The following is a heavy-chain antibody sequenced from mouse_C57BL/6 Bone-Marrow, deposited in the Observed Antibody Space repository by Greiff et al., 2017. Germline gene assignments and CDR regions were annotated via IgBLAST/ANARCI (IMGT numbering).Heavy chain of an antibody. CDR1: GFSLTSYG. J-gene: IGHJ3*01. CDR2: IWSGGST. CDR3: AREEAYYDEDWFAY. D-gene: IGHD2-4*01. V-gene: IGHV2-2*01. Sequence: QVQLKESGPGLVQPSQSLSITCTVSGFSLTSYGVHWVRQSPGKGLEWLGVIWSGGSTDYNAAFISRLSISKDNSKSQVFFKMNILQADDTAIYYCAREEAYYDEDWFAYWGQGTLVTVSA.